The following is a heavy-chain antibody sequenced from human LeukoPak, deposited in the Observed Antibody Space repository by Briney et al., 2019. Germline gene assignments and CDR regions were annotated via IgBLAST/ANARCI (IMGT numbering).Heavy chain of an antibody. CDR1: GYTFTSYY. V-gene: IGHV1-46*04. J-gene: IGHJ1*01. CDR2: INPSGGST. D-gene: IGHD3-22*01. Sequence: ASVKVSCKASGYTFTSYYMHWVRQAPGQGLEWMGIINPSGGSTGYAQKLQGRVTMTRDTSTSTVYMELSSLRSEDTAVYYCARDQTYYVSSGYYYVTYLQHWGQGILVTVSS. CDR3: ARDQTYYVSSGYYYVTYLQH.